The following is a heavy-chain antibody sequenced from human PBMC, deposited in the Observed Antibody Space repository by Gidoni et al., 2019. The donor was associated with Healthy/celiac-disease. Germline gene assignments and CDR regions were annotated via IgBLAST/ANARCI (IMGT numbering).Heavy chain of an antibody. CDR2: IIPMFGTA. CDR3: ASGSYDYVWGSYRYDAFDI. V-gene: IGHV1-69*01. J-gene: IGHJ3*02. D-gene: IGHD3-16*02. CDR1: GGTCSSES. Sequence: QVQLVQSGAEVKKPGSSVNVPCKASGGTCSSESISWVLQAPGQGIEWMGGIIPMFGTANAAQQFQGRVTITADESTSTAYMALSSLRSEDTVVYYCASGSYDYVWGSYRYDAFDIWGQGTMVTVSS.